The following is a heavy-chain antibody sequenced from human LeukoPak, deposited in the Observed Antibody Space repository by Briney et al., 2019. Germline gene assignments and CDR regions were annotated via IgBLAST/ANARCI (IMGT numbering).Heavy chain of an antibody. J-gene: IGHJ6*02. CDR3: ARASGNYGDYYGMDV. CDR1: GVSVSSDIYY. V-gene: IGHV4-61*01. D-gene: IGHD4-17*01. CDR2: MHHSGGT. Sequence: SETLSLTCTVSGVSVSSDIYYWSWIRQPPGKGLEWIGYMHHSGGTYYSPSFKSRLTISVDTSKNQFSLNLSSVTAADTAVYYCARASGNYGDYYGMDVWGQGTTVTVSS.